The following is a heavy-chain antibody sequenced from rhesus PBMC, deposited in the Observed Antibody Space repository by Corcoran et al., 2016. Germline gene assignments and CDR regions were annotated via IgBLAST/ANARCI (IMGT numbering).Heavy chain of an antibody. D-gene: IGHD6-37*01. CDR3: ATRGGWTYFDY. J-gene: IGHJ4*01. CDR1: GYTFTDYY. Sequence: EVQLVQSGAEMKKPGASVKISCKASGYTFTDYYLHWVRQAPGKRLEWMGRIDPEDGETIPAQKFQDRVTITADTYTDTAYMELSSLRSEETAVYYCATRGGWTYFDYWGQGVLVTVSS. V-gene: IGHV1-111*02. CDR2: IDPEDGET.